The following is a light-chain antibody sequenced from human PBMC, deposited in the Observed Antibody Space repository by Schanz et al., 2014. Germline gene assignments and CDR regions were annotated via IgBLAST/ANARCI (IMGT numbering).Light chain of an antibody. V-gene: IGKV3-15*01. J-gene: IGKJ2*01. CDR1: QSVTSN. Sequence: EIVMTQSPATLSVSPGERATLSCRASQSVTSNLAWYQQKPGQAPRLLIYGASTRATGIPARFSGSGSGTEFTLSISSLQSEDFAVYYCQQYFHWPPFTFGQGTKLEIK. CDR3: QQYFHWPPFT. CDR2: GAS.